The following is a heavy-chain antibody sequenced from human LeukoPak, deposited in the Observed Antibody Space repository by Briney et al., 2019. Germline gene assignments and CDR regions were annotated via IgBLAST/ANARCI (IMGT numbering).Heavy chain of an antibody. J-gene: IGHJ5*02. CDR1: GYTFTDYY. D-gene: IGHD2-2*01. CDR3: ATSVVPAATGIGDP. CDR2: VDPEDGET. V-gene: IGHV1-69-2*01. Sequence: VKVSCKVSGYTFTDYYMHWVQQAPGKGLEWMGLVDPEDGETIYAEKFQGRVTITADTSTDTAYMELSSLRSEDTAVYYCATSVVPAATGIGDPWGQGTLVTVSS.